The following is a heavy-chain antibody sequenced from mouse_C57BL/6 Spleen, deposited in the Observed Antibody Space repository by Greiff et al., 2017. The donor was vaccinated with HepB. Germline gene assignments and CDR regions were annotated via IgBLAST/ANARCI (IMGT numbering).Heavy chain of an antibody. CDR2: IDPEDGET. Sequence: VQLQQSGAELVKPGASVKLSCTASGFNIKDYYMHWVKQRTEQGLEWIGRIDPEDGETKYAPKFPGKATITADTSSNTAYLQLSSLTSEDTAVYYGARGNYFDYWGQGTTLTVSS. V-gene: IGHV14-2*01. J-gene: IGHJ2*01. CDR1: GFNIKDYY. CDR3: ARGNYFDY.